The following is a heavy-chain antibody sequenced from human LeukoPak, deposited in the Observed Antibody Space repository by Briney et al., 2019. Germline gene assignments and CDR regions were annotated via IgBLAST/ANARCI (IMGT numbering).Heavy chain of an antibody. J-gene: IGHJ4*02. Sequence: SETLSLTCTVSGRSISSSSYYWGWIRQPPGKGLEWIGSIYYGGSTYYNPSLKSRVTISVDTSKNQFSLKLSSVTAADTAVYYCARDEGRWDSSGYYRFDYWGQGTLVTVSS. D-gene: IGHD3-22*01. CDR1: GRSISSSSYY. CDR2: IYYGGST. V-gene: IGHV4-39*07. CDR3: ARDEGRWDSSGYYRFDY.